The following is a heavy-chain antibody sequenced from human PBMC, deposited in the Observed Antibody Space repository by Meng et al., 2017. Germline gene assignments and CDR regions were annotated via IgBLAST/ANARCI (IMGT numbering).Heavy chain of an antibody. Sequence: GESLKISCAASGFTFSSYGMHWVRQAPGKGLEWVAVIWYDGSNKYYADSVKGRFTISRDNSKNTLYLQMNSQRAEDTAVYYCARDRYSGLSPDFDYWGQGTLVTVSS. CDR2: IWYDGSNK. CDR1: GFTFSSYG. J-gene: IGHJ4*02. CDR3: ARDRYSGLSPDFDY. D-gene: IGHD5-12*01. V-gene: IGHV3-33*01.